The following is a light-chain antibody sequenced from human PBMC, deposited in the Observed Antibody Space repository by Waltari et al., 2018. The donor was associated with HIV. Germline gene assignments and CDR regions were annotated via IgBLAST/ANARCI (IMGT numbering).Light chain of an antibody. CDR2: DVN. J-gene: IGLJ1*01. V-gene: IGLV2-11*01. Sequence: QSALTQPPSVSGSPGQSVTIPCPGTTSDVGYYNSVSWYQQSPGKAPKLIIFDVNQRPSGVPERFSGSKSGNTASLTISGLQTADEADYFCCAYAAGHVSYVFGNGTAVAVL. CDR1: TSDVGYYNS. CDR3: CAYAAGHVSYV.